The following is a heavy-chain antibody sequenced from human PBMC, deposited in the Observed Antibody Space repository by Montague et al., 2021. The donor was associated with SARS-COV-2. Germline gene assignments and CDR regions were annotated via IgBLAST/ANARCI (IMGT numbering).Heavy chain of an antibody. CDR1: GFTFSYYA. J-gene: IGHJ5*01. Sequence: LRLSCAASGFTFSYYAMSWGRQPPGKGLEWVSGVSGSGADTYYADSVKGRFTISRDNSKNTVFLQMSSLRAEDTAVFYCAKLSNSGPTFFDSWGQGTLVTVSS. V-gene: IGHV3-23*01. CDR3: AKLSNSGPTFFDS. CDR2: VSGSGADT. D-gene: IGHD2/OR15-2a*01.